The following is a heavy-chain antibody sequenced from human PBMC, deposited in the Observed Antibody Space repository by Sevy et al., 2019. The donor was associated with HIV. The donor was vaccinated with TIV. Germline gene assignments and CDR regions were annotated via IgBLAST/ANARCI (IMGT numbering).Heavy chain of an antibody. J-gene: IGHJ4*02. V-gene: IGHV1-24*01. CDR2: FDPEDGEK. CDR1: GYTLTKLA. CDR3: AITKDYYDNSGSPFDY. D-gene: IGHD3-22*01. Sequence: ASVKVSCKGSGYTLTKLAMHWVRQAPGKGLEWMGTFDPEDGEKIYAQKFQGRVTMTEDTSIDTAYMELSSLRSEDTAVFYCAITKDYYDNSGSPFDYWGQGTLVTVSS.